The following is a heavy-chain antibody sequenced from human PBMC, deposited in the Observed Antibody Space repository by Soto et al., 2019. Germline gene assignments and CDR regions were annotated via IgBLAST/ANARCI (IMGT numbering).Heavy chain of an antibody. CDR3: AREHYVILTGPMGYFDY. CDR2: IDYSGST. J-gene: IGHJ4*02. CDR1: GGSISSSY. D-gene: IGHD3-9*01. V-gene: IGHV4-59*01. Sequence: PSETLSLTCSVFGGSISSSYWSWIRQPPGKGLNWIGYIDYSGSTNYHASLKSRVTISVGTAKLQCSLKLSSVTAADTAVYYCAREHYVILTGPMGYFDYWGQGTLVTVSS.